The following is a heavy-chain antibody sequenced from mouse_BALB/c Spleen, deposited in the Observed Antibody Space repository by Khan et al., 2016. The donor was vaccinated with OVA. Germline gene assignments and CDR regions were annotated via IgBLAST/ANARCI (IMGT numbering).Heavy chain of an antibody. V-gene: IGHV5-6*01. CDR2: VSTGGSYT. J-gene: IGHJ3*01. CDR1: GFTFSTYG. D-gene: IGHD1-1*01. CDR3: TRLAYYYDSEGFAY. Sequence: EVELVESGGDLVKPGGSLKLSCAASGFTFSTYGMSWVRQAPDKRLEWVATVSTGGSYTYYPDSVKGRFTISRDNAKNTLYMKMSGLRSEDKAMFYGTRLAYYYDSEGFAYWGQGTLATVSA.